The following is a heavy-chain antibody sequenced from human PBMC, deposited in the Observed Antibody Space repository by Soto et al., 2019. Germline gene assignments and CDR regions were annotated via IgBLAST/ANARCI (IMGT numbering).Heavy chain of an antibody. Sequence: GGSLRLSCAASGFTFSSYAMSWVRRAPGKGLEWVSAISGSGGSTYYADSVKGRFTISRDNSKNTLYLQMNSLRAEDTAVYYCAKEGTSSSPESYYMDVWGKGTTVTVSS. J-gene: IGHJ6*03. CDR2: ISGSGGST. CDR1: GFTFSSYA. D-gene: IGHD1-1*01. CDR3: AKEGTSSSPESYYMDV. V-gene: IGHV3-23*01.